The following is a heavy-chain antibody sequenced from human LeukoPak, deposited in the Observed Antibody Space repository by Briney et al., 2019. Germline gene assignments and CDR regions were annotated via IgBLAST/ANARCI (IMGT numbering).Heavy chain of an antibody. CDR1: GYTFTGYY. Sequence: ASVKVSRKASGYTFTGYYMHWVRQAPGQGLEWMGWINPNSGGTNYAQKFQGRVTMTRDTSISTAYMELSRLRSDDTAVYYCAREDYYGSGSYHFWDYWGQGTLVTVSS. D-gene: IGHD3-10*01. J-gene: IGHJ4*02. CDR2: INPNSGGT. CDR3: AREDYYGSGSYHFWDY. V-gene: IGHV1-2*02.